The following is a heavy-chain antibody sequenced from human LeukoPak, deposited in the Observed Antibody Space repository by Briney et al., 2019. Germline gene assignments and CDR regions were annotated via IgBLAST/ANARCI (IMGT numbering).Heavy chain of an antibody. Sequence: RPGGSLRLSCAASGFTFDDYGMSWVRQAPGKGLEWVSGINWNGGSTGYADSVKGRFTISRDNAKNSLYLQMNSLRAEDTALYYRAKAGDIVLMVYAIHHYFYYLGQGTLVTVSS. D-gene: IGHD2-8*01. J-gene: IGHJ4*02. CDR1: GFTFDDYG. CDR2: INWNGGST. CDR3: AKAGDIVLMVYAIHHYFYY. V-gene: IGHV3-20*04.